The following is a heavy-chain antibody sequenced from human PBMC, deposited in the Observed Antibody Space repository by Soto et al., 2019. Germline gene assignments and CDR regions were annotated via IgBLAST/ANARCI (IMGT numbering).Heavy chain of an antibody. J-gene: IGHJ4*02. CDR1: GFTVSTKY. CDR2: IYSRGST. Sequence: EVQLVESGGGLVQPGGSLRLSCAASGFTVSTKYISWVRQAPGKGLAWVSVIYSRGSTFYADYVRGRFTISRDNSKNTVKLQMISLRAEDTAVYYCARDPWAADYWGQGTLVTVSS. V-gene: IGHV3-66*01. CDR3: ARDPWAADY. D-gene: IGHD3-16*01.